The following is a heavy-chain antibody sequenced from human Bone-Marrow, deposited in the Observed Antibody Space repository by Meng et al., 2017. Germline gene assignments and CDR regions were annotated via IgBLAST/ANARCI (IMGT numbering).Heavy chain of an antibody. CDR2: IHYSGST. D-gene: IGHD3-22*01. CDR3: ARYVFDSSSLYSNWFDP. CDR1: VGSISSGTYY. Sequence: QVQLQESGPGLVKPSQTLSLTSTVSVGSISSGTYYWGWIRQLPGKGLEWIAYIHYSGSTYYSPSLKSRVTISVDTSKNQLSLKLSSMTAADTAVYYCARYVFDSSSLYSNWFDPWGQGTLVTVSS. J-gene: IGHJ5*02. V-gene: IGHV4-31*03.